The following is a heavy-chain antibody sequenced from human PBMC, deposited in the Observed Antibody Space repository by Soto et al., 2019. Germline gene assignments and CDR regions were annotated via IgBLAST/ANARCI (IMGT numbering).Heavy chain of an antibody. V-gene: IGHV4-59*01. CDR3: ARDPLLWFGGELGEDYYYYGMDV. CDR2: INHSGST. CDR1: GDSIISSYY. Sequence: QVQLQESGPGLVKASETLSLTCTVSGDSIISSYYWSWIRQPPGKGLEWIGYINHSGSTKYNPSLKSRVTISGDTSKNQYSLRLTSVTAADTAVYYCARDPLLWFGGELGEDYYYYGMDVWGQGTTVTVSS. D-gene: IGHD3-10*01. J-gene: IGHJ6*02.